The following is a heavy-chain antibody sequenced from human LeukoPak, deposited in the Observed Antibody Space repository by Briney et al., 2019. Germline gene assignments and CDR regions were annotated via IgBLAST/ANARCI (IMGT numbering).Heavy chain of an antibody. CDR1: GFTFSSYG. Sequence: GGSLRLSCAASGFTFSSYGMHWVRQAPGKGLEWVAVIPYDGGNKYYADSVKGRFTISRDNSKNTLYLQMNSLRVEDTAVYYCARDPTPKKDFWSGYFLAYYYYGMDVWGQGTTVTVSS. D-gene: IGHD3-3*01. J-gene: IGHJ6*02. CDR2: IPYDGGNK. V-gene: IGHV3-30*03. CDR3: ARDPTPKKDFWSGYFLAYYYYGMDV.